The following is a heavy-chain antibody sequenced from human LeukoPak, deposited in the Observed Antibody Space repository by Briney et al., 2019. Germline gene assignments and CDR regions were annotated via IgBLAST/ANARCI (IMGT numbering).Heavy chain of an antibody. J-gene: IGHJ4*02. CDR2: IKQDGSEK. Sequence: GGSLRLSCAASGFTFSSYWMSWVRQAPGKGLEWVANIKQDGSEKYYVDSVKGRFTISRDNAKNSLYLQMNSLRAEDTAVYYCARPRCSSTSCPLDYRGQGTLVTVYS. V-gene: IGHV3-7*01. D-gene: IGHD2-2*01. CDR3: ARPRCSSTSCPLDY. CDR1: GFTFSSYW.